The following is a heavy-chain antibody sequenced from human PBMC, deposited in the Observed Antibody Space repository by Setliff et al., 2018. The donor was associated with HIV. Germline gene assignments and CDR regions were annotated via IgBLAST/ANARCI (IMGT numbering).Heavy chain of an antibody. J-gene: IGHJ6*03. Sequence: GGSLRLSCAASGFTFSNYNMNWVRQAPGKGLEWVSSISSSSSYIYYANSVKGRFTISRDNAKNSLYLQMNRLRVDDTAVYYCAKDFLGDGYMDVWGKGTTVTVSS. V-gene: IGHV3-21*04. CDR3: AKDFLGDGYMDV. CDR2: ISSSSSYI. CDR1: GFTFSNYN. D-gene: IGHD3-16*01.